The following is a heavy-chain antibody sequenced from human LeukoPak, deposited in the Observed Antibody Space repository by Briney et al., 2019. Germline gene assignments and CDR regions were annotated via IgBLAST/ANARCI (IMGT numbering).Heavy chain of an antibody. J-gene: IGHJ4*02. D-gene: IGHD3-10*01. V-gene: IGHV3-48*01. CDR1: GFTFSSYS. CDR3: ARATGSGSYYIPGY. CDR2: ISSSSSTI. Sequence: PGGSLRLSCAASGFTFSSYSMSWVRQAPGKGLDWVSYISSSSSTIYYADSVKGRFTISRDNAKNSLYLQMNSLRAEDTAVYYCARATGSGSYYIPGYWGQGTLVTVSS.